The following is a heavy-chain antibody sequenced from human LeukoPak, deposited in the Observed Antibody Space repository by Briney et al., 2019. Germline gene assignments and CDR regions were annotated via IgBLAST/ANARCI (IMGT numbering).Heavy chain of an antibody. V-gene: IGHV3-48*01. CDR2: ISSSSSTI. CDR1: GFTFSSYS. Sequence: GSLRLSCAASGFTFSSYSMNWVRQAPGKGLEWVSYISSSSSTIYYADSVKGRFTISRDNAKNSLYLQMNSLRAEDTAVYYCARASSSWYGAWLDYWGQGTLVTVSS. J-gene: IGHJ4*02. CDR3: ARASSSWYGAWLDY. D-gene: IGHD6-13*01.